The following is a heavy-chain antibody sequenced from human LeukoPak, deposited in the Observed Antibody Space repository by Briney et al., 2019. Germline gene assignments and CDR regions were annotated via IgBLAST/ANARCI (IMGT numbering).Heavy chain of an antibody. J-gene: IGHJ6*02. CDR2: ISGGGGSP. Sequence: GGSLRLSCAASGFTFSGYAMSWVRQAPGKGLEWVSSISGGGGSPYYADSVKGRFTISRDNSKNTLYLQMNSLRAEGTAVYYCAKDLGGSYYYSGMDVWGQGTTVTVSS. CDR3: AKDLGGSYYYSGMDV. D-gene: IGHD3-16*01. CDR1: GFTFSGYA. V-gene: IGHV3-23*01.